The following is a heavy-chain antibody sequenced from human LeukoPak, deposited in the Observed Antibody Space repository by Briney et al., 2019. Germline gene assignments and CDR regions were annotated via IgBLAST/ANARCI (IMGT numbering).Heavy chain of an antibody. CDR2: IRYDGSNK. J-gene: IGHJ4*02. Sequence: GGSLRLSCAASGFTFSSYGMHWVRQAPGKGLEWVAFIRYDGSNKYYADSVRGRFTISRDNSKNTLYLQMNSLRAEDTAVYYCAKGPITMVWGVIVGFVYWGQGTLVTVSS. V-gene: IGHV3-30*02. CDR3: AKGPITMVWGVIVGFVY. D-gene: IGHD3-10*01. CDR1: GFTFSSYG.